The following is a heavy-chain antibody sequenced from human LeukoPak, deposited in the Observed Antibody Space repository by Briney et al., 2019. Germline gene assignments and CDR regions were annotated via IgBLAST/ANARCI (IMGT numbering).Heavy chain of an antibody. Sequence: SVKVSCKASGYTFTGYYMHWVRQAPGQGLEWMGGIIPIFGTANYAQKFQGRVTITADESTSTAYMELSSLRSEDTAVYYCARDQGCSSTSCPDPYYYYYMDVWGKGTTVTVSS. J-gene: IGHJ6*03. CDR1: GYTFTGYY. CDR2: IIPIFGTA. V-gene: IGHV1-69*13. CDR3: ARDQGCSSTSCPDPYYYYYMDV. D-gene: IGHD2-2*01.